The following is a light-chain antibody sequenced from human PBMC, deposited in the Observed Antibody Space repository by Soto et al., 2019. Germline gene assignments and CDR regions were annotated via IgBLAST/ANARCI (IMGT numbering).Light chain of an antibody. CDR2: GAS. Sequence: IVSTHGPGTRSLSTGERAILSGGASQSVSSNLAWYQQKPGQAPRLLIYGASTRATGIPARFSGSGSGTEFTLTISSLQSEDFAVYYCQQYNNCPLTFGQGRRLEIK. CDR1: QSVSSN. CDR3: QQYNNCPLT. J-gene: IGKJ5*01. V-gene: IGKV3-15*01.